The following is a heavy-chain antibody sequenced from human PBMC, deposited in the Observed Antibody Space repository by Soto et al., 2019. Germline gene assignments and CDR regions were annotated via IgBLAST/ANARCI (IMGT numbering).Heavy chain of an antibody. Sequence: SETLSLTCAVYGGSFSGYYWSWIRQPPGKGLEWIGEINHSGSTNYNPSLKSRVTISVDTSKNQFSLKLSSVTAADTAVYYCARDLPGDAFDIWGQGTMVTVSS. J-gene: IGHJ3*02. V-gene: IGHV4-34*01. CDR1: GGSFSGYY. CDR2: INHSGST. CDR3: ARDLPGDAFDI. D-gene: IGHD1-1*01.